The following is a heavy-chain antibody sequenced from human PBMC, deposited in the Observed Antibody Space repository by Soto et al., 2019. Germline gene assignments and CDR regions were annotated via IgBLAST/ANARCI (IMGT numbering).Heavy chain of an antibody. J-gene: IGHJ6*02. D-gene: IGHD3-16*01. Sequence: PGGSLRLSCSASGFTFSRYAMHWVRQAPGKGLEYVSAISSNGGSTYYADSVKGRFTISRDNSKNTLYLQMSSLRAEDTAVYYCVKDIYVVVDTIGGRYGLDVWGQGTTVTVSS. CDR1: GFTFSRYA. CDR2: ISSNGGST. V-gene: IGHV3-64D*06. CDR3: VKDIYVVVDTIGGRYGLDV.